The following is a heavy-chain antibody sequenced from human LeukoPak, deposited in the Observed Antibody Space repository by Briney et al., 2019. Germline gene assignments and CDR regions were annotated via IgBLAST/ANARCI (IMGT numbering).Heavy chain of an antibody. J-gene: IGHJ4*02. CDR2: IYYNGST. V-gene: IGHV4-61*01. D-gene: IGHD3-22*01. CDR1: GGSVSSGSYY. Sequence: SETLSLTCTVSGGSVSSGSYYWSWIRQPPGKGLEWIGYIYYNGSTNYNPSLKSRVTISVDTSKNQFSLKLSSVTAADTAVYYCATFDSSGYVIDYWGQGTLVTVSS. CDR3: ATFDSSGYVIDY.